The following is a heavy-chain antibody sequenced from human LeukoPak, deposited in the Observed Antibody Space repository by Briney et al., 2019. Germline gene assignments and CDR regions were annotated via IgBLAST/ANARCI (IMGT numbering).Heavy chain of an antibody. D-gene: IGHD6-13*01. V-gene: IGHV5-51*01. CDR1: GYSFTSYW. CDR3: ARPSIAAAGPGAYFQH. Sequence: GESLKISCKGSGYSFTSYWIGWVRQMPGKGLEWMGIVYPGDSDTRYSPSFQGQVTFSADKSISTAYLQWSSLKASDTATYYCARPSIAAAGPGAYFQHWGQGTLVTVSS. J-gene: IGHJ1*01. CDR2: VYPGDSDT.